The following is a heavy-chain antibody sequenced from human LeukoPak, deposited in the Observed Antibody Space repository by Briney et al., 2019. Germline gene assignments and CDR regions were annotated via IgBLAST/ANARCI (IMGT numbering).Heavy chain of an antibody. J-gene: IGHJ5*01. D-gene: IGHD3-16*01. V-gene: IGHV3-53*01. Sequence: GGSLRLSCAASGFTVSTNYMIWVRQAPRKGLEWVSVLYSSGSTYYADSVRGRFTISRDSSKNTLYLQVNSLRADDTAVYYCARPYDYVWGPFVSWGQGTLVTVSS. CDR2: LYSSGST. CDR1: GFTVSTNY. CDR3: ARPYDYVWGPFVS.